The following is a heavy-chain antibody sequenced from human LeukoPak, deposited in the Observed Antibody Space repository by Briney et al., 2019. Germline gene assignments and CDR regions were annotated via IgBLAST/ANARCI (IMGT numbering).Heavy chain of an antibody. J-gene: IGHJ5*02. V-gene: IGHV4-39*07. Sequence: PSETLSLTCTVSGGSISSSPYYWGWIRQPPGKGLEWIGTVYHSGSTYYNPSLRSRVTISVETSKNQFSLKVRSMTAADTAVYYCARVPGVYYDRLTGYGSGWFDPWGQGTLVTVSS. CDR3: ARVPGVYYDRLTGYGSGWFDP. D-gene: IGHD3-9*01. CDR2: VYHSGST. CDR1: GGSISSSPYY.